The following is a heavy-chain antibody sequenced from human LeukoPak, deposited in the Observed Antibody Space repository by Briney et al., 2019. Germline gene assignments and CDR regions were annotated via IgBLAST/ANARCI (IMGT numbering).Heavy chain of an antibody. CDR3: QGRQSQYYYYGMDV. CDR2: IYYSGST. Sequence: PSETLSLTCTVSGGSISSGGYYWSWICQHPGKGLEWIGYIYYSGSTYYSPSLKSRVTISVDTSKNQFSLKLSSVTAADTAVYYCQGRQSQYYYYGMDVWGQGTTVTVSS. J-gene: IGHJ6*02. V-gene: IGHV4-31*03. CDR1: GGSISSGGYY.